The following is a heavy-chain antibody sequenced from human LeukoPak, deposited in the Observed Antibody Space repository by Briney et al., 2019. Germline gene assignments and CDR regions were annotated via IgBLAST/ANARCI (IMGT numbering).Heavy chain of an antibody. J-gene: IGHJ4*02. V-gene: IGHV3-23*01. CDR1: GFTFSSYA. Sequence: GGSLRLSCAASGFTFSSYAMSWVRQAPGKGLEWVSAISGSGGSTYYADSVKGRFTISRDNSKNTLYLQMNSLRAEDTAVYYCEKDYSSSWSLAYYFDYWGQGTLVTVSS. CDR3: EKDYSSSWSLAYYFDY. CDR2: ISGSGGST. D-gene: IGHD6-13*01.